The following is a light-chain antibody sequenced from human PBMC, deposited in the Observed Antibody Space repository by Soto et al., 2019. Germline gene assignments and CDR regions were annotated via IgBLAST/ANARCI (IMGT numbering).Light chain of an antibody. CDR2: AAS. J-gene: IGKJ2*01. CDR1: QSISSY. Sequence: DIQMTQSPSSLFASVGDRVTITCRASQSISSYLNWYQQKPGKAPELLIYAASNLKSGVSSRFSGSGSGTDFTLSISSLQPEDFASYHCQQSYSSPYTFGQGTKLEIK. V-gene: IGKV1-39*01. CDR3: QQSYSSPYT.